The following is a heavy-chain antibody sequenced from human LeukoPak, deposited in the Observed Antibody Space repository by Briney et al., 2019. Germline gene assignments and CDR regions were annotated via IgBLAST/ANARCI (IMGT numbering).Heavy chain of an antibody. V-gene: IGHV3-30*04. CDR3: APGGYGGAYFDY. CDR1: GFTLSIEA. CDR2: ISYDGSNK. D-gene: IGHD5-12*01. J-gene: IGHJ4*02. Sequence: GRSLRLSCAAHGFTLSIEAIHWVRQAPAKGRGWVAVISYDGSNKDYADSVKGRFTISRDNSKNALCLQMNRLRAEDTAVYYCAPGGYGGAYFDYWGQGNLGTVSS.